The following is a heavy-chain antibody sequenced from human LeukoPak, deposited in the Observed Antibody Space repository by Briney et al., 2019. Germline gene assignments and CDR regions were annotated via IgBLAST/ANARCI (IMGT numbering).Heavy chain of an antibody. V-gene: IGHV1-8*01. CDR3: ARGSRFWSGYYRYYGMDV. CDR2: MNPNSGNT. Sequence: GASVKVSCKASGYTFTSYDINWVRQATGRGLEWMGWMNPNSGNTGYAQKFQGRVTMTRNTSISTAYMELSSLRSEDTAVYYCARGSRFWSGYYRYYGMDVWGQGTTVTVSS. J-gene: IGHJ6*02. D-gene: IGHD3-3*01. CDR1: GYTFTSYD.